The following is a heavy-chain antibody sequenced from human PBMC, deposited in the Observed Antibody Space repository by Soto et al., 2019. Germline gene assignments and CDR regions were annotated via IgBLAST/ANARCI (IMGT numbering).Heavy chain of an antibody. CDR2: VYYSGST. J-gene: IGHJ6*02. CDR1: GGSIRNYY. V-gene: IGHV4-59*08. Sequence: SETLSLTCTVSGGSIRNYYWSWIRQPPGKGLEWIGNVYYSGSTNYNPSPKSRVSISVDTSKSQFSLKLSTVTAADTAVYYCAGGDYYHSSGYYFYYYTMDVWGQGTTVTVSS. D-gene: IGHD3-22*01. CDR3: AGGDYYHSSGYYFYYYTMDV.